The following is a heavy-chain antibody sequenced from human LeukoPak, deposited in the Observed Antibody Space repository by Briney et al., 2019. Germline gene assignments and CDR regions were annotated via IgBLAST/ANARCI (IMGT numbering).Heavy chain of an antibody. J-gene: IGHJ2*01. CDR2: IGGSGATT. CDR3: AKVPFYFDL. CDR1: GFTFSHYA. Sequence: GGSLRLSCAASGFTFSHYAMSWVRLAPGKGLEWVSTIGGSGATTYYADSVKGRFTISRDNSKNTLYLQMNSLRGEDTAVYYCAKVPFYFDLWGRGTLVTVSS. V-gene: IGHV3-23*01.